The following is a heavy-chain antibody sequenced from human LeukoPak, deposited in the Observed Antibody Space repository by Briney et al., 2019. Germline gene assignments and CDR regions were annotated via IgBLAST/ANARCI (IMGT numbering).Heavy chain of an antibody. D-gene: IGHD4-17*01. Sequence: GGSLRLSCVGSGFPFSAYGMNWVRQPPGKGLEWLASIRKDGDYIYYAASVKGRFTISRDNAKNSLYLQMNSLRAEDTAVYYCAKGGSLTTVTHFDYWGQGTLVTVSS. CDR1: GFPFSAYG. J-gene: IGHJ4*02. CDR2: IRKDGDYI. CDR3: AKGGSLTTVTHFDY. V-gene: IGHV3-21*04.